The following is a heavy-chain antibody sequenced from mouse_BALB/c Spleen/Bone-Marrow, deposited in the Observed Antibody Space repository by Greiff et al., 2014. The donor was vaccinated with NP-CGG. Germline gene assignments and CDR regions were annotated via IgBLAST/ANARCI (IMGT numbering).Heavy chain of an antibody. CDR3: TRWGWSFDY. CDR1: GYTFSSYW. Sequence: VQLQQSGAELMKPGASVKISCKATGYTFSSYWIEWVKQRPGHGLEWIGEILPGRGSSNYNEKFKGKATITADTSSNTAYMQLSSLTSEDSAVYYCTRWGWSFDYWGQGTTLTVSS. D-gene: IGHD2-3*01. J-gene: IGHJ2*01. V-gene: IGHV1-9*01. CDR2: ILPGRGSS.